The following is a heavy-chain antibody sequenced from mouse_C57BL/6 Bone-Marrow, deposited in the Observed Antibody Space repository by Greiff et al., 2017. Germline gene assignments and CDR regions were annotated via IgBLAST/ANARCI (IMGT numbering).Heavy chain of an antibody. CDR1: GYTFTSYG. CDR3: ARDTTVVATGAY. J-gene: IGHJ3*01. Sequence: VQLQQSGAELARPGASVKLSCKASGYTFTSYGISWVKQRTGQGLEWIGEIYPRSGNTSYNEKFKGKATLTADKSSSTAYMELRSLTSEDSAVYFCARDTTVVATGAYWGQGTLVTVSA. CDR2: IYPRSGNT. V-gene: IGHV1-81*01. D-gene: IGHD1-1*01.